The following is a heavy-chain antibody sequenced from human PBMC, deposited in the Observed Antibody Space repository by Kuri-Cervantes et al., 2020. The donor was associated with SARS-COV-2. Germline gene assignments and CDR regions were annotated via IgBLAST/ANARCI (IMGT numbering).Heavy chain of an antibody. D-gene: IGHD2-2*01. V-gene: IGHV1-69*13. CDR1: GGTFSSCV. Sequence: SVKVSCKASGGTFSSCVITWVRQAPGQGLEWMGGIIPIFGPANYAQKFQGRVTITADESTSTAYMELSSLRSEDTAVYYCARGPLPEDIAVLPAASPFMYFDYWGQGALVTVSS. J-gene: IGHJ4*02. CDR2: IIPIFGPA. CDR3: ARGPLPEDIAVLPAASPFMYFDY.